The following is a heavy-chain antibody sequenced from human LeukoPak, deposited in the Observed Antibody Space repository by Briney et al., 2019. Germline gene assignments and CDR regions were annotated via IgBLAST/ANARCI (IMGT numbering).Heavy chain of an antibody. J-gene: IGHJ6*02. D-gene: IGHD1-7*01. CDR2: ISAYNGNT. CDR3: ARSQGGITGTTIYYYGMDV. CDR1: GYTFTSYG. V-gene: IGHV1-18*01. Sequence: GASVKVSCKASGYTFTSYGISWVRQAPGQGLEWVGWISAYNGNTNYAQKLQGRVTMTTDTSTSTAYMELRSLRSDDTAVYYCARSQGGITGTTIYYYGMDVWGQGTTVTVSS.